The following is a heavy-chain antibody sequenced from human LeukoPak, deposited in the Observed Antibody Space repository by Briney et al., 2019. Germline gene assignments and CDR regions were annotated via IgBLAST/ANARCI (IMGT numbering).Heavy chain of an antibody. D-gene: IGHD1-1*01. CDR2: ITTAGDT. V-gene: IGHV3-13*01. CDR3: ARHSWNDAFDL. Sequence: GGSLRLSCAASGFTFSLYDMHWVRQTTGKGLEWVSCITTAGDTYYVDSVKGRSTISRENAKNSFYLQMNGLRAGDTAVYFCARHSWNDAFDLWGQGTMVTVS. J-gene: IGHJ3*01. CDR1: GFTFSLYD.